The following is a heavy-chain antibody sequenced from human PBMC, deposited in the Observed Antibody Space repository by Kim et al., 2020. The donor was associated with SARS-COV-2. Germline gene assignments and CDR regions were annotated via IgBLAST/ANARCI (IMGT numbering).Heavy chain of an antibody. D-gene: IGHD3-9*01. J-gene: IGHJ4*02. CDR2: ISGSGGST. CDR3: AKISYDILTGYYMSPPYYFDY. V-gene: IGHV3-23*01. CDR1: GFTFSSYA. Sequence: GGSLRLSCAASGFTFSSYAMSWVRQAPGKGLEWVSAISGSGGSTYYADSVKGRFTISRDNSKNTLYLQMNSLRAEDTAVYYCAKISYDILTGYYMSPPYYFDYWGQGTLVTVSS.